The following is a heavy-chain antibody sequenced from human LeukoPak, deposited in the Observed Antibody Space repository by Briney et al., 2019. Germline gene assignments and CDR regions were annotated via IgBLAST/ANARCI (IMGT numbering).Heavy chain of an antibody. Sequence: SETLSLTCTVSGVSISSYYWSWIRQPPGKGLEWIGYIYYSGSTNYNPSLKSRVTISVDTSKNQFSLNVNSVTAADTAVYYCARYYYSSGHDWFDPWGQGTLVIVSS. V-gene: IGHV4-59*08. CDR3: ARYYYSSGHDWFDP. D-gene: IGHD3-10*01. CDR1: GVSISSYY. CDR2: IYYSGST. J-gene: IGHJ5*02.